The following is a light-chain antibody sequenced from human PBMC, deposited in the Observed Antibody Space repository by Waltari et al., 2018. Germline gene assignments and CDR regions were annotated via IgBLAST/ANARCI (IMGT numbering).Light chain of an antibody. CDR1: ITNVGNQG. Sequence: QAGLTQPPSVSKGLRQTATLTCTRTITNVGNQGAAWLQQHQGHPPKLLSNRNNNRPSGISERFSASRSGNTASLTITGLQPEDEADYYCSAWDSSLSAHIFGGGTKLTVL. CDR2: RNN. CDR3: SAWDSSLSAHI. V-gene: IGLV10-54*04. J-gene: IGLJ2*01.